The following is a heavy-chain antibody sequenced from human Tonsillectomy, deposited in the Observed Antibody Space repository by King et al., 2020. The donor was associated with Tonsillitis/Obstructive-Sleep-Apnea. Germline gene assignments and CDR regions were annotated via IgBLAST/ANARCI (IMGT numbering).Heavy chain of an antibody. V-gene: IGHV3-30*01. CDR3: ARDGGWDYDYYYYMDV. CDR1: GFTFSSYA. J-gene: IGHJ6*03. D-gene: IGHD3-16*01. CDR2: ISYDGSSK. Sequence: VQLVESGGGVVQPGRSLRLSCAASGFTFSSYAIHWVRQAPGKGLEWVAVISYDGSSKYYADSVKGRSTISRDNSKNKLFLQMNSLTAQDTAVYYCARDGGWDYDYYYYMDVWGKGSTVTVSS.